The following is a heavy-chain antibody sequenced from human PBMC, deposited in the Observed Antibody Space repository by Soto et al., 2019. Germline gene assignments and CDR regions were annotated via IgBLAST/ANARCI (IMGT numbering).Heavy chain of an antibody. CDR3: AKGVVPSKISGLDY. Sequence: GSLRLSCAASGFTFSSYAMSWVRQAPGKGLEWVSAISGSGGSTYYADSVKGRFTISRDNSKNRLYLQRNSLRAEDTAVYYCAKGVVPSKISGLDYWGQGTLVTVSS. V-gene: IGHV3-23*01. CDR2: ISGSGGST. D-gene: IGHD2-15*01. J-gene: IGHJ4*02. CDR1: GFTFSSYA.